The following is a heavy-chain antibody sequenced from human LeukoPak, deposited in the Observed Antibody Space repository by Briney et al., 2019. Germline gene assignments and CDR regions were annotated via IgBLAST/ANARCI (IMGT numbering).Heavy chain of an antibody. CDR1: GGSFSGYY. CDR2: IYYSGST. D-gene: IGHD3-22*01. V-gene: IGHV4-59*01. Sequence: SETLSLTCAVYGGSFSGYYWSWIRQPPGKGLEWIGYIYYSGSTNYNPSLKSRVTISVDTSKNQFSLKLSSVTAADTAVYYCARAAYYDSSGYLYWGQGTPVTVSS. J-gene: IGHJ4*02. CDR3: ARAAYYDSSGYLY.